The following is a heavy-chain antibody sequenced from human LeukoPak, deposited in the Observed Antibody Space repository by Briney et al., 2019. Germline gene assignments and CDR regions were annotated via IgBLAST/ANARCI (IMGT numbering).Heavy chain of an antibody. Sequence: GGSLRLSCAASGFTFSSYAMSWVRQAPGKGLEWDSAISGSGGSTYYADSVKGRFTISRDNSKNTLYLRMNSLRAEDTAVYYCAATTPVGATTTPVEPLFDCWGQGTLVTVSS. J-gene: IGHJ4*02. V-gene: IGHV3-23*01. CDR1: GFTFSSYA. CDR2: ISGSGGST. D-gene: IGHD1-26*01. CDR3: AATTPVGATTTPVEPLFDC.